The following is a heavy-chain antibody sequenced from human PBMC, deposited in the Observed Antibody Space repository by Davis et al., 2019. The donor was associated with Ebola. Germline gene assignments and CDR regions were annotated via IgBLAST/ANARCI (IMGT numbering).Heavy chain of an antibody. CDR3: AKVTGTNGY. CDR1: GFTFSSYG. D-gene: IGHD1-7*01. V-gene: IGHV3-30*18. CDR2: ISYDGSNK. J-gene: IGHJ4*02. Sequence: GESLKISCAASGFTFSSYGMHWVRQAPGKGLEWVAVISYDGSNKYYADSVKGRFTISRDNSKNTLYLQMNSLRAEDTAVYYCAKVTGTNGYWGQGTLVTVSS.